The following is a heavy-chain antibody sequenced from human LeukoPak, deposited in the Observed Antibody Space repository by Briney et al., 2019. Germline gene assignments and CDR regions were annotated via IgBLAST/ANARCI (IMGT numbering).Heavy chain of an antibody. CDR1: GYTLTELS. CDR2: FDPEDGET. CDR3: ATDLRGGSYYYYYMDV. Sequence: GASVKVSCKVSGYTLTELSVHWVRQAPGKGLEWMGGFDPEDGETIYAQKFQGRVTMTEDTSTDTAYMELSSLRSEDTAVYYCATDLRGGSYYYYYMDVWGKGTTVTVSS. D-gene: IGHD3-16*01. J-gene: IGHJ6*03. V-gene: IGHV1-24*01.